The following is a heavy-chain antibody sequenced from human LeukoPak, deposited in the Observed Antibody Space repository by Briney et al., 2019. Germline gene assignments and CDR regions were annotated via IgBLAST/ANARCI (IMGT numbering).Heavy chain of an antibody. Sequence: PGGSLRLSCAASGFTFSSYWMNWVRQAPGKGRVWVSRIASDGSSTTYADSVKGRFSISRDNAKNTLYLQMNSLRVEDTAVYYCARGRPHGNDYWGQGTLVTASS. CDR3: ARGRPHGNDY. D-gene: IGHD4-23*01. CDR1: GFTFSSYW. J-gene: IGHJ4*02. CDR2: IASDGSST. V-gene: IGHV3-74*01.